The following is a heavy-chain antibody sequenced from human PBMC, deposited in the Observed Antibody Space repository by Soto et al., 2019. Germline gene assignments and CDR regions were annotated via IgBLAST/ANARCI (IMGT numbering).Heavy chain of an antibody. D-gene: IGHD1-26*01. Sequence: EEQLLESGGGLVQPGGSLRLSCAASGFTFGSYGMSWVRQFPGMGLEWLSGISASGDMTYYADSVKGRFTISRDDSKNTLYLQMNSLRAEDTATYSCTKDHGWEAHTGGQGTVVTVSS. CDR2: ISASGDMT. CDR1: GFTFGSYG. V-gene: IGHV3-23*01. CDR3: TKDHGWEAHT. J-gene: IGHJ4*02.